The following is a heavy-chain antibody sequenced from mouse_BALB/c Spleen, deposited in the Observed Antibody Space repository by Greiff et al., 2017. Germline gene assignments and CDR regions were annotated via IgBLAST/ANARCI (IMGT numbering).Heavy chain of an antibody. J-gene: IGHJ1*01. CDR1: GFTFSSFG. V-gene: IGHV5-17*02. Sequence: EVMLVESGGGLVQPGGSRTLSCAASGFTFSSFGMHWVRQAPEKGLEWVAYISSGSSTIYYADTVKGRFTIARDTPKNTLFLQMTSLRSEDTSMYDCATTTGRGYFDVWGAGTTVTVSS. D-gene: IGHD2-12*01. CDR3: ATTTGRGYFDV. CDR2: ISSGSSTI.